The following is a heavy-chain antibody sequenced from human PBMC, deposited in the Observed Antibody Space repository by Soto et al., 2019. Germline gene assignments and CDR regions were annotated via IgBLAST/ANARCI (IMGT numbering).Heavy chain of an antibody. CDR2: ISGSGGST. D-gene: IGHD1-26*01. J-gene: IGHJ6*04. CDR1: GFTFSNYA. CDR3: ATYSGNYERYGVYYGMDV. Sequence: HPGGSLRLSCAASGFTFSNYAISWVRQAPGKGLEWVSSISGSGGSTHYADSVKGRFTISRDNSKNTLYLQMNSLRAEDTAVYYCATYSGNYERYGVYYGMDVWGKGTTVTAPQ. V-gene: IGHV3-23*01.